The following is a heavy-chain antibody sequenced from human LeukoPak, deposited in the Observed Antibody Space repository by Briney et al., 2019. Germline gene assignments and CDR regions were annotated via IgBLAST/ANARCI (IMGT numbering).Heavy chain of an antibody. CDR2: IYYSGST. D-gene: IGHD1-26*01. Sequence: SETLSLTCTVSGCSISSSSYYWGWIRQPPGKGLEWIGSIYYSGSTYYNPSLKSRVTISVDTSKNQFSLKLSSVTAADTAVYYCARVRDSGSYLFDYYYMDVWGKGTTVTVSS. CDR3: ARVRDSGSYLFDYYYMDV. CDR1: GCSISSSSYY. V-gene: IGHV4-39*07. J-gene: IGHJ6*03.